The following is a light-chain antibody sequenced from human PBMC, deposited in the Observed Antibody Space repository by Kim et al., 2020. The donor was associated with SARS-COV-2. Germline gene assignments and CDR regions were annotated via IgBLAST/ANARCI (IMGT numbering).Light chain of an antibody. V-gene: IGLV3-21*02. J-gene: IGLJ2*01. CDR1: NIGLKS. CDR3: QVWHRSGEQVA. Sequence: SYELTQPPSVSVAPGETARIACGGDNIGLKSVHWYQQKAGQAPVLVVHDDSDRPSGIPERFSGSNSGDTATLIISRVEVRDEADYYCQVWHRSGEQVAFGGGTQLTVL. CDR2: DDS.